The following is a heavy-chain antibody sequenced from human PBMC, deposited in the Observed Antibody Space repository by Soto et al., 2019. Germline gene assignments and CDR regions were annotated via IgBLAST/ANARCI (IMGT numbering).Heavy chain of an antibody. D-gene: IGHD2-15*01. CDR2: IIPSSGTE. CDR1: GGSFSSYG. CDR3: ARDIPTPFGVAGAPAYYYGMDV. J-gene: IGHJ6*02. V-gene: IGHV1-69*01. Sequence: QVQLVQSGAEVKKPGSSVKVSCRASGGSFSSYGISWVRQVPGQGLEWLGEIIPSSGTEKYAQRFQGRISVTADESTTTAYMELSSLRSEDTGVYFCARDIPTPFGVAGAPAYYYGMDVWGQGTTVTVSS.